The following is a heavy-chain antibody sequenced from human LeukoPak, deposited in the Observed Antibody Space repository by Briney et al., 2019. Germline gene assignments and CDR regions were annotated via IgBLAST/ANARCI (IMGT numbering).Heavy chain of an antibody. CDR1: GFTFSIYA. CDR2: ITSRGEST. V-gene: IGHV3-23*01. Sequence: PGGSLRLSCAASGFTFSIYAMSWVRQAPGKGLQWVSSITSRGESTWYVDSVKGRFTSTRDNSENTLYLQMHSLRAEDTAVYYCARDRPNYYGSDGHYYRRDGDYWGRGTLVSASS. D-gene: IGHD3-22*01. J-gene: IGHJ4*02. CDR3: ARDRPNYYGSDGHYYRRDGDY.